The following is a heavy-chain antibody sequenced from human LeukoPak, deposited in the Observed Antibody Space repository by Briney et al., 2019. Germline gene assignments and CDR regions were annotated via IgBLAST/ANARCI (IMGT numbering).Heavy chain of an antibody. CDR3: ARGQGSGWYHYYYGMDV. D-gene: IGHD6-19*01. CDR1: GYTFTSYY. Sequence: ASVKVSCKASGYTFTSYYMHWLRQAPGQGLEWMGIINPSGGSTSYAQKFQGRVTMTRDTSTSTVYMELSSLRSEDTAVYYCARGQGSGWYHYYYGMDVWGQGTTVTVSS. V-gene: IGHV1-46*01. J-gene: IGHJ6*02. CDR2: INPSGGST.